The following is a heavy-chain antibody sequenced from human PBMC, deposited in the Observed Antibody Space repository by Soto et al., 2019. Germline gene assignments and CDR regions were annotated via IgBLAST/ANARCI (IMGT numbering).Heavy chain of an antibody. J-gene: IGHJ4*02. CDR3: ANVFLIVEGGVQY. V-gene: IGHV3-30*18. CDR2: ISHDGSNK. Sequence: QVQLVESGGGVVQPGRSLRLSCAASGFTFSTYGMHWVRQAPGKGLEWVAVISHDGSNKYYADSVKGRFTISRDNSKNTLYLQVNSLRAEDTAVYYCANVFLIVEGGVQYWGQGTLVTVSS. D-gene: IGHD3-22*01. CDR1: GFTFSTYG.